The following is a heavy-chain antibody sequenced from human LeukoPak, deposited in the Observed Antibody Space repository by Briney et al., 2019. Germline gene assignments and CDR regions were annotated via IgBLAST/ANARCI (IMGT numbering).Heavy chain of an antibody. CDR2: ISGGGGT. J-gene: IGHJ4*02. D-gene: IGHD6-19*01. Sequence: PGGPLRLSCAVSGFTFSGYAMTWVPPAPGKGLEGGSAISGGGGTYYADSVTGRFTISRDNSENTRYRQMNSLRTEDTAVYYCAKGLSSGWYNFDQWGQGTLVTVSS. CDR3: AKGLSSGWYNFDQ. V-gene: IGHV3-23*01. CDR1: GFTFSGYA.